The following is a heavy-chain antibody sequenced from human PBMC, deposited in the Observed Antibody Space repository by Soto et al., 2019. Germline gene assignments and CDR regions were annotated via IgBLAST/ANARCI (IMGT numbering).Heavy chain of an antibody. D-gene: IGHD6-13*01. CDR3: ARVADCTYSSNCNGRAAFDM. CDR2: INRDGSTI. Sequence: EVQLVESGGGLAQPGGSLRLSCAASGFTLSRHWMHWVRLAPCKGMVCVSRINRDGSTINYDDSVRGRYTISRDNAKNTLSLQMNSLRAEDKAVYYCARVADCTYSSNCNGRAAFDMWGKGPMVTVSS. V-gene: IGHV3-74*01. CDR1: GFTLSRHW. J-gene: IGHJ3*02.